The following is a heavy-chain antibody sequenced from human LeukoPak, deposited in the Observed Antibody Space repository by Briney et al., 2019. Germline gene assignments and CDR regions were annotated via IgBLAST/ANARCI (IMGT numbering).Heavy chain of an antibody. CDR3: ARGGSSSWYATMKNAYNWFDP. D-gene: IGHD6-13*01. CDR1: GYTFTGYY. CDR2: INPNSGGT. J-gene: IGHJ5*02. V-gene: IGHV1-2*02. Sequence: ASVKVSCKASGYTFTGYYMHWVRQAPGQGLEWMGWINPNSGGTNYAQKFQGRVTMARDTSISTAYMELSRLRSDDTAVYYCARGGSSSWYATMKNAYNWFDPWGQGTLVTVSS.